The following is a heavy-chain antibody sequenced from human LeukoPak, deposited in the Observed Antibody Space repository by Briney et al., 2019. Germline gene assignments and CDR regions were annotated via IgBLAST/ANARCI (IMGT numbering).Heavy chain of an antibody. V-gene: IGHV4-34*01. CDR1: GGSFSGYY. CDR3: ARGRGYCSGGSCLPGYYGMDV. D-gene: IGHD2-15*01. Sequence: PSQTLSLTCGVSGGSFSGYYWSWIRQPPGKGLEWIGEINHSGSTNYNPSLKSRVTISVDTSKNQFSLKLSSVTAADTAVYYCARGRGYCSGGSCLPGYYGMDVWGQGTTVTVSS. J-gene: IGHJ6*02. CDR2: INHSGST.